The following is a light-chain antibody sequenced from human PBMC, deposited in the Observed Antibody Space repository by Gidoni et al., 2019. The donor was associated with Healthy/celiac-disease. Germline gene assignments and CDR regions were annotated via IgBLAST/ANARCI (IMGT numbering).Light chain of an antibody. CDR3: AAWDDSLSGPV. CDR2: SNN. J-gene: IGLJ2*01. Sequence: QSVLTQPPSASGTPGQRVTISCSGSSSNIGSNYVYWYQPLPGTAPKLLICSNNQRPSGVHDRFSGSKSGTSASLAISGLRSEDEADYYCAAWDDSLSGPVFGGGTKLTVL. CDR1: SSNIGSNY. V-gene: IGLV1-47*02.